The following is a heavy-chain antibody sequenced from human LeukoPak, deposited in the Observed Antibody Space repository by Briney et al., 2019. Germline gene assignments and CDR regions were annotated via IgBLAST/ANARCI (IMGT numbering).Heavy chain of an antibody. CDR2: ISAYNGNT. Sequence: WASVKVSCKASGYTFTSYGISWVRQAPGQGLEWMGWISAYNGNTNYAQKLQGRVTMTTGTSTSTAYMELRSLRSDDTAVYYCARVPARIGPQRWVDYWGQGTLVTVSS. CDR1: GYTFTSYG. V-gene: IGHV1-18*01. CDR3: ARVPARIGPQRWVDY. D-gene: IGHD3/OR15-3a*01. J-gene: IGHJ4*02.